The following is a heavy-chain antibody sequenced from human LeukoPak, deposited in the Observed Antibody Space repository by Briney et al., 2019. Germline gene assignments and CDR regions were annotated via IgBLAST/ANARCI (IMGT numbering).Heavy chain of an antibody. CDR3: ARLPFIQWERGYYFDY. J-gene: IGHJ4*02. CDR1: GGSISSYY. V-gene: IGHV4-59*01. D-gene: IGHD1-26*01. CDR2: IYYSGST. Sequence: KPSETLSLTCTVSGGSISSYYWSWIRQPPGKGLEWIGYIYYSGSTNYNPSLKSRVTISVDTSKNQFSLKLSSVTAADTAVYYCARLPFIQWERGYYFDYWGQGTLVTVSS.